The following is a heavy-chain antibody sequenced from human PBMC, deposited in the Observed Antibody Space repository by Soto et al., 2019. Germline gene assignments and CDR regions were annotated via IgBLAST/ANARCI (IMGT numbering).Heavy chain of an antibody. CDR2: INHSGST. Sequence: PSETLSLTCAVYGGSFSGYYWSWIRQPPGKGLEWIGEINHSGSTNYNPSLKSRVTISVDTSKNQFSLKLSSVTAADTAVYYCARGLRCSSTSCYAWDYWGQGTLVTVSS. CDR3: ARGLRCSSTSCYAWDY. J-gene: IGHJ4*02. V-gene: IGHV4-34*01. CDR1: GGSFSGYY. D-gene: IGHD2-2*01.